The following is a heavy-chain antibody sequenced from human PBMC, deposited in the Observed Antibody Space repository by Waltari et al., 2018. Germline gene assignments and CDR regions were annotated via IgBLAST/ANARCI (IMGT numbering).Heavy chain of an antibody. J-gene: IGHJ4*02. CDR3: ARDSRRGRYFDWLFDY. CDR2: INPSGGST. V-gene: IGHV1-46*01. CDR1: GYTFTSYY. Sequence: QVQLVQSGAEVKKPGASVKVSCKASGYTFTSYYMHWVRQAPGQGLEWMGIINPSGGSTSYAQKFQGRVTMTRDTSTSTVYMELSSLRSEDTAVYYCARDSRRGRYFDWLFDYWGQGTLVTVSS. D-gene: IGHD3-9*01.